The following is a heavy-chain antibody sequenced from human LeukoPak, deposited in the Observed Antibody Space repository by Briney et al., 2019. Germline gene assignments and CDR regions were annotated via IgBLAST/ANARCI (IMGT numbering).Heavy chain of an antibody. V-gene: IGHV1-2*02. CDR2: INPNSGGT. D-gene: IGHD6-13*01. J-gene: IGHJ4*02. CDR1: GYTFTSYY. CDR3: ANSPTAAGAHFDY. Sequence: ASVKVSRKASGYTFTSYYMHWVRQAPGQGLEWMGWINPNSGGTNYAQKFQGRVTMTRDTSISTAYMELSRLRSDDTAVYYCANSPTAAGAHFDYWGQGTLVTVSS.